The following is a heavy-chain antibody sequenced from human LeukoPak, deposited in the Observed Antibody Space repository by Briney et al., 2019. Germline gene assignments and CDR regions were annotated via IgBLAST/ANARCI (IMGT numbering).Heavy chain of an antibody. CDR3: ARGGSPPEALGDAFGV. J-gene: IGHJ3*01. V-gene: IGHV3-74*01. CDR1: GFTFSSYW. D-gene: IGHD1-26*01. CDR2: IKSDGITT. Sequence: PGGSLRLSCAASGFTFSSYWMHWVRQAPGKGLVWVSRIKSDGITTTYADSAKGRFTISRDNAKNTLYLQMNSLRAEDTAVYYCARGGSPPEALGDAFGVWGQGTVVTVSS.